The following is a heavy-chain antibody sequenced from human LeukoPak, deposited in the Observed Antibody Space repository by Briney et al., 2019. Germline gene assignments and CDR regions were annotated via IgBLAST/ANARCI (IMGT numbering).Heavy chain of an antibody. Sequence: GGSLRLSCAASGFTFSTYSMSWVRQAPGKGLEWVSTISGSGGSTYYADSVKGRFTISRDNSKNTLYLQMNSLRAEDTAVYFCAKDLVSSAYWGQGTLVTVSS. V-gene: IGHV3-23*01. CDR2: ISGSGGST. CDR1: GFTFSTYS. J-gene: IGHJ4*02. CDR3: AKDLVSSAY. D-gene: IGHD3-16*02.